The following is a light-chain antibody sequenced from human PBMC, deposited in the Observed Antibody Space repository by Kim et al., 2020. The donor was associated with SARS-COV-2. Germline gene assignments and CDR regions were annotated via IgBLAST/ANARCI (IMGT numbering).Light chain of an antibody. V-gene: IGKV3-20*01. CDR2: GAS. Sequence: SPRERATLSCTASQSVSTTHLALYQQKPGQAPRLLIYGASSRATGIPDRFSGSGSGTDFTLTISRLEPEDFAVYYCQQYGRAPRTFGLGTKVDIK. J-gene: IGKJ1*01. CDR1: QSVSTTH. CDR3: QQYGRAPRT.